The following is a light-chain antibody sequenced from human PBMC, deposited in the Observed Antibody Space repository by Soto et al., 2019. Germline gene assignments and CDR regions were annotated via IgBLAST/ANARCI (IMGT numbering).Light chain of an antibody. CDR1: QSISSY. J-gene: IGKJ3*01. V-gene: IGKV1-39*01. Sequence: DIQMTQSPSSLSASAGDRVTITCRASQSISSYLNWYQQKPGKAPKLLIYAASNLQSEVPSRFSGSGSGTDFSRTISSLHPEDFATYFCQQSYMTPCTFGPRTKVEIK. CDR3: QQSYMTPCT. CDR2: AAS.